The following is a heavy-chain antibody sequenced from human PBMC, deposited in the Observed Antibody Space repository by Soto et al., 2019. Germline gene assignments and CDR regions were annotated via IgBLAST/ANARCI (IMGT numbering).Heavy chain of an antibody. Sequence: VGSLRLSCAASGFTVSSDYMSWVRQAPGKGLELVSFSYSGGNTHYADSVKGRFTTSRDNSKNTLYLQMNSLRAEDTAVYYCARAKRGGFDYWGQGTLVTVSS. D-gene: IGHD3-16*01. CDR1: GFTVSSDY. CDR2: SYSGGNT. V-gene: IGHV3-53*01. J-gene: IGHJ4*02. CDR3: ARAKRGGFDY.